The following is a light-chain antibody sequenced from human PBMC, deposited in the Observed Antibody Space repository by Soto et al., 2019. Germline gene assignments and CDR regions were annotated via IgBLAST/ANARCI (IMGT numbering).Light chain of an antibody. CDR3: QQYNNWLALT. J-gene: IGKJ4*01. CDR1: QSVSNN. CDR2: GAS. Sequence: EVVMTQSPATLSVSPGERVTLSCRASQSVSNNLAWYQHKPGQAPRLLIYGASTRANGIPARFSGSGSGTEFTLNISSLQSEDFAVYYCQQYNNWLALTFGGGTKVEIK. V-gene: IGKV3-15*01.